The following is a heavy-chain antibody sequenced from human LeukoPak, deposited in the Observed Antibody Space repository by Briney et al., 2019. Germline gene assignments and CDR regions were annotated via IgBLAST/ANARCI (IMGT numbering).Heavy chain of an antibody. CDR3: TRGLGGTTLRSDWFDP. D-gene: IGHD1-1*01. V-gene: IGHV1-46*01. CDR2: SNPSGGST. Sequence: ASVKVSCKASGGTFSSYAISWVRQAPGQGLGWMGISNPSGGSTDYAQRFQGRVTMTADTSTSTVFMELSSLRSEDTAVYYCTRGLGGTTLRSDWFDPWGQGTLVTVSS. J-gene: IGHJ5*02. CDR1: GGTFSSYA.